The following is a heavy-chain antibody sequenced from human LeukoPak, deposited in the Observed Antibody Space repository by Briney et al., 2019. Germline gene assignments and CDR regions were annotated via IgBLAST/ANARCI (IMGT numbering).Heavy chain of an antibody. J-gene: IGHJ4*02. CDR1: GYTFTSYD. Sequence: GASVKVSCKASGYTFTSYDINWVGQATRQGLEWMGWMNPNSGNAGYAQKFQGRVTMTRNTSISTAYMELSSLRSEDTAVYYCARGAGGSGWYGGVDYWGQGTLVTVSS. D-gene: IGHD6-19*01. V-gene: IGHV1-8*01. CDR2: MNPNSGNA. CDR3: ARGAGGSGWYGGVDY.